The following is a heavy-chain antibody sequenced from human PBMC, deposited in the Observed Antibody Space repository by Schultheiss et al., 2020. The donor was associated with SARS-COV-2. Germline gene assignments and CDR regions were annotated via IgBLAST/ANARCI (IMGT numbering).Heavy chain of an antibody. CDR3: AKTALWAGLQSV. Sequence: GGSLRLSCAASGFTFSNYAMHWVRRTPGKGLEWVAVISHDDSHEYYADSVKGRFTISRDNSKNTLYLQMNSLRAEDTAVYYCAKTALWAGLQSVWGQGTTVTVSS. V-gene: IGHV3-30*18. CDR2: ISHDDSHE. CDR1: GFTFSNYA. D-gene: IGHD2-21*02. J-gene: IGHJ6*02.